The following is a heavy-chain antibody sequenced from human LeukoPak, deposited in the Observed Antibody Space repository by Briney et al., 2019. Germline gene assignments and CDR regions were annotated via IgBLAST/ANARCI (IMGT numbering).Heavy chain of an antibody. V-gene: IGHV4-59*01. CDR2: IYYNETT. J-gene: IGHJ5*02. CDR3: AIGNLMGNWFYP. CDR1: GDSISSYY. D-gene: IGHD3-16*01. Sequence: PSETLSLTCTVSGDSISSYYWSWIRQPPGKGLEWIGYIYYNETTTYNPSLKTRVTISIDTSKIHLSLKLNSVTAADTSVYYCAIGNLMGNWFYPWGEGALVTVSS.